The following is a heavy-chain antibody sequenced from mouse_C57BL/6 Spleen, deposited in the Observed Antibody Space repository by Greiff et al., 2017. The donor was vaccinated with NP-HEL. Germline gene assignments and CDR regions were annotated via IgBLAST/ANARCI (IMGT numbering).Heavy chain of an antibody. V-gene: IGHV1-26*01. Sequence: EVQLQQSGPELVKPGASVKISCKASGYTFTDYYMNWVKQSHGKSLEWIGDINPNNGGTSYNQKFKGKATLTVDKSSSTAYMELRSLTSEDSAVYYCARGIYYYGSSYDYYAMDYWGQGTSVTVSS. CDR3: ARGIYYYGSSYDYYAMDY. CDR1: GYTFTDYY. CDR2: INPNNGGT. D-gene: IGHD1-1*01. J-gene: IGHJ4*01.